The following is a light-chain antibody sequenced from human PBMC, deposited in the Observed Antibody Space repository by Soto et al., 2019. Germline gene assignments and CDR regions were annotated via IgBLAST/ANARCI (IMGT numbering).Light chain of an antibody. V-gene: IGKV1-39*01. CDR3: QQSYSTSIFT. Sequence: DIQMTQSPSSLSASVGDRVTITCRASQSISSYLNWYQQKPGKAPKLLIYAASSLQSGVPSRFSGSGSGTDFTLTISSLQPEDFATYYCQQSYSTSIFTFGPGTRWIS. J-gene: IGKJ3*01. CDR2: AAS. CDR1: QSISSY.